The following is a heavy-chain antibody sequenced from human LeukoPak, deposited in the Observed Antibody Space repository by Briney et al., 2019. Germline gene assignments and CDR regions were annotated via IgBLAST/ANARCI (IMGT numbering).Heavy chain of an antibody. CDR1: GFTFSTYG. Sequence: GGSLRLSCAASGFTFSTYGMHWVRQASGKGLEWVAFIRNDGSNKYYGDSVKGRFTISRDNSKNTLYLQMNSLRAEDTALYYCAKEMHYYDSSGSFDYWGQGTLVTVST. J-gene: IGHJ4*02. V-gene: IGHV3-30*02. CDR3: AKEMHYYDSSGSFDY. D-gene: IGHD3-22*01. CDR2: IRNDGSNK.